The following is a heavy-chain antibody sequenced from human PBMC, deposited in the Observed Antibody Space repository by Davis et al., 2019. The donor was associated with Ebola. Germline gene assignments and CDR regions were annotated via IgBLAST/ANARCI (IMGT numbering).Heavy chain of an antibody. Sequence: GESLKISCAVSGITFSRYAMHWVRQAPGKGLEWVTDIAYDGRYESYAESVKGRFTISRDNSKSTLYLQMNSLRAEDTAVYYCAKKLVLGFDYWGQGTLVTVSS. CDR3: AKKLVLGFDY. CDR2: IAYDGRYE. J-gene: IGHJ4*02. V-gene: IGHV3-30*18. D-gene: IGHD3-16*01. CDR1: GITFSRYA.